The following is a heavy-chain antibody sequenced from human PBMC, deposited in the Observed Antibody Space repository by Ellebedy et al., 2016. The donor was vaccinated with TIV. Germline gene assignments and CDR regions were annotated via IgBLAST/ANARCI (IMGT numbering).Heavy chain of an antibody. CDR2: ISGSGGST. CDR3: ARDYDFWSGYTRGTHYYYGMDV. D-gene: IGHD3-3*01. CDR1: GFTFSSYA. Sequence: GESLKISCAASGFTFSSYAMSWVRQAPGKGLEWVSAISGSGGSTYYADSVKGRFTISRDNSKNTLYLQMNSLRAEDTAVYYCARDYDFWSGYTRGTHYYYGMDVWGQGTTVTVSS. J-gene: IGHJ6*02. V-gene: IGHV3-23*01.